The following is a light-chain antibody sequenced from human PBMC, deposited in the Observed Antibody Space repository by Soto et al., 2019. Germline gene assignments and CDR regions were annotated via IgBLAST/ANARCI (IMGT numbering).Light chain of an antibody. CDR2: DAS. Sequence: EIVLTQSPGTLSLSPGQRATVSCRASQSVSSTYLAWYQQKPGQAPRLLIYDASSRATGIPDRFSGSGSGTDFTLTISRLEPDDFAVYYCQHYGDSRTFGRGTKVEIK. CDR3: QHYGDSRT. J-gene: IGKJ1*01. V-gene: IGKV3-20*01. CDR1: QSVSSTY.